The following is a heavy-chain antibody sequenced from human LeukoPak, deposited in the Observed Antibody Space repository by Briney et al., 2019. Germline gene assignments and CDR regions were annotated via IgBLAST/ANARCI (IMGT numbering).Heavy chain of an antibody. CDR3: ARDTCSGGSCRTYWDY. CDR2: INWNGGST. D-gene: IGHD2-15*01. Sequence: SGGSLRLSCAASGFTFDDYGMSWVRQAPGKGLEWVSGINWNGGSTGYADSVKGRFTISRDNAKNSLYLQMNSLRAVDTALYYCARDTCSGGSCRTYWDYWGQGTLVTVSS. V-gene: IGHV3-20*04. CDR1: GFTFDDYG. J-gene: IGHJ4*02.